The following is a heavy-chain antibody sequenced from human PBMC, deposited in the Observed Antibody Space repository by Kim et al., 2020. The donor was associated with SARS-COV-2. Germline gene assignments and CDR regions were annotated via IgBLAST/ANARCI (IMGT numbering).Heavy chain of an antibody. V-gene: IGHV3-72*01. CDR1: GFTFSDHY. Sequence: GGSLRLSCVGSGFTFSDHYIDWVRHAPGKGLEWVGRSRHKARSYSTEYAASVKGRFTISRDDSKKSVYLQLNSLKPEDTAVYYCGRRLVGATVMDVWGQGTADTVSS. CDR3: GRRLVGATVMDV. CDR2: SRHKARSYST. D-gene: IGHD1-26*01. J-gene: IGHJ6*02.